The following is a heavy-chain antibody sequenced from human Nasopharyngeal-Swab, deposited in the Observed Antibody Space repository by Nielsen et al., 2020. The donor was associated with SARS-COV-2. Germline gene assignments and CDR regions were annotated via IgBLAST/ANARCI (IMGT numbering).Heavy chain of an antibody. CDR2: IHYTGKT. Sequence: SETLSLTCTVPGGSISSGGYFWSWIRQHPGKGLEWIGYIHYTGKTFYNPSLESRLTISVDTSQNQFSLRLSSLSATDTAMYYCAREVIEQAVSDAFDFWGQGTMVTVSS. CDR3: AREVIEQAVSDAFDF. D-gene: IGHD3-16*02. J-gene: IGHJ3*01. CDR1: GGSISSGGYF. V-gene: IGHV4-31*03.